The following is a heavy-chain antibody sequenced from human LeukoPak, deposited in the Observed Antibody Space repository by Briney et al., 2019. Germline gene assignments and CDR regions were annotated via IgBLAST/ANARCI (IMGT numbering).Heavy chain of an antibody. Sequence: GSLRLSCAASGFTFSSYEMNWVRQAPGKGLEWIGEINHSGSTNYNPSLKSRVTISVDTSKNQFSLKLSSVTAADTAVYYCARHSVKRLWFGELLRYYFDYWGQGTLVTVSS. J-gene: IGHJ4*02. CDR2: INHSGST. D-gene: IGHD3-10*01. CDR3: ARHSVKRLWFGELLRYYFDY. V-gene: IGHV4-34*01. CDR1: GFTFSSYE.